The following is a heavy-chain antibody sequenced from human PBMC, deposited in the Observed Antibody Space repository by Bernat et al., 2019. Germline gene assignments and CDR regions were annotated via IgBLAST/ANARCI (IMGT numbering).Heavy chain of an antibody. CDR1: EFTFSGHF. CDR3: LGWYYGMHV. V-gene: IGHV3-72*01. CDR2: TRDTP. Sequence: EMQLVQSGGGLVQPGGSLRLACAGSEFTFSGHFIDWVRQAPGKGLEWIGRTRDTPQYAASVKGRFSMSRDDPKNLLYLQMNSLKSEDTAVYYCLGWYYGMHVWGQGTTVTVS. J-gene: IGHJ6*02. D-gene: IGHD6-19*01.